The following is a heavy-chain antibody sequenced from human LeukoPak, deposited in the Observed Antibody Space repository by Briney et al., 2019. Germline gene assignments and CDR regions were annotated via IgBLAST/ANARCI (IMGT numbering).Heavy chain of an antibody. CDR2: IYYSGST. Sequence: SETLSLTCTVSDGSIISYYWSWIRQPPGKGLEWIGYIYYSGSTNYNPSLKSRVTISVDTSKNQFSLKLSSVTAADTAVYYCARDDSSGYYDYWGQGTPVTVSS. CDR1: DGSIISYY. D-gene: IGHD3-22*01. J-gene: IGHJ4*02. CDR3: ARDDSSGYYDY. V-gene: IGHV4-59*01.